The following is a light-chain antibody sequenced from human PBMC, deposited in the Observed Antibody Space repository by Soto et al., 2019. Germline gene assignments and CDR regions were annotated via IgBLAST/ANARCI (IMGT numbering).Light chain of an antibody. CDR1: QSVLYRSNNKYY. J-gene: IGKJ1*01. V-gene: IGKV4-1*01. Sequence: DIVMAQSPDSLAVSLGERAAINCKSNQSVLYRSNNKYYLALYQQKPGQPPKLLMSWASTRESGVPDRFSGSGSGTDFAPTISSLQAADVAVYYCQPYYFTPWTFGQGTKVEIK. CDR3: QPYYFTPWT. CDR2: WAS.